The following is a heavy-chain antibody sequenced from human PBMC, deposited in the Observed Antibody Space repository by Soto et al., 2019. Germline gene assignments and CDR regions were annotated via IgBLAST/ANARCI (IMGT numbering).Heavy chain of an antibody. V-gene: IGHV3-11*01. D-gene: IGHD2-2*03. CDR2: ISSSGSTI. CDR1: GFTFSDYY. Sequence: GGSLRLSCAASGFTFSDYYMSWIRQAPGKGLEWVSYISSSGSTIYYADSVKGRFTISRDNAKNSLYLQMNSLGAEDTAGYYCARGALTNHGYCSSTSCPSLKSYYMDVWGKGTTVTVSS. CDR3: ARGALTNHGYCSSTSCPSLKSYYMDV. J-gene: IGHJ6*03.